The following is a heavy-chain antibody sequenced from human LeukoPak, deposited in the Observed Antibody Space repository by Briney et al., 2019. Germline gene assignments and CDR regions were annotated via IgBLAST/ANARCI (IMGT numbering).Heavy chain of an antibody. Sequence: PGGSLRLSCAASGFTFFDYGMTWVRQAPGKGLDWVSSISGSGGSTYYADSVTGRFTISRDNSKNTVYLQMNSLRAEDTAIYFCAKVGVSGEVPGHWFDPWGHGTLVTVSS. CDR2: ISGSGGST. D-gene: IGHD5/OR15-5a*01. CDR3: AKVGVSGEVPGHWFDP. V-gene: IGHV3-23*01. J-gene: IGHJ5*02. CDR1: GFTFFDYG.